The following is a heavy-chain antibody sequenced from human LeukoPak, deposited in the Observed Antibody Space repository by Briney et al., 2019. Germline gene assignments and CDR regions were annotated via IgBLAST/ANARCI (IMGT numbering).Heavy chain of an antibody. J-gene: IGHJ5*02. Sequence: TLSLTCTVSGGSISSGSYYWSWIRQPAGKGLEWIGRIYTSGSTNYNPSLKSRVTISVDRSKNQFSLKLSSVTAADTAVYYCARGGSGSYLYNWFDPWGQGTLVTVSS. D-gene: IGHD1-26*01. CDR2: IYTSGST. CDR3: ARGGSGSYLYNWFDP. CDR1: GGSISSGSYY. V-gene: IGHV4-61*02.